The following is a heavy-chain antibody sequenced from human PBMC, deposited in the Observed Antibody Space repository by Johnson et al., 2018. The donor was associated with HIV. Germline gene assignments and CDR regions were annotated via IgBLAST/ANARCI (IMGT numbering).Heavy chain of an antibody. CDR3: AKGRLVGATTYDAFDI. J-gene: IGHJ3*02. CDR1: GFTFSSYA. V-gene: IGHV3-30*04. CDR2: ISYDGSNK. Sequence: QVQLVESGGGVVQPGRSLRLSCAASGFTFSSYAMHWVRQAPGKGLEWVAVISYDGSNKYYADSVKGRFTISRDNSKNTLYLQMNRLRAEDTAVYYCAKGRLVGATTYDAFDIWGQGTMVTVSS. D-gene: IGHD1-26*01.